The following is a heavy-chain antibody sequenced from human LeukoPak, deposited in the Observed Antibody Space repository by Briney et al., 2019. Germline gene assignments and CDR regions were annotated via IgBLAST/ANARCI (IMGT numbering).Heavy chain of an antibody. J-gene: IGHJ5*02. D-gene: IGHD2-15*01. CDR2: INSDGSST. Sequence: PGGSLRLSCAASGFTFSSYWMHWVRQAPGKGLVWVSRINSDGSSTSYADSVKGRFTISRDNAKNTLYLQMNSLRAEDTAVYYCARDRGAYCSGGSCYSRIWFDPWGQGTLVTVSS. CDR3: ARDRGAYCSGGSCYSRIWFDP. V-gene: IGHV3-74*01. CDR1: GFTFSSYW.